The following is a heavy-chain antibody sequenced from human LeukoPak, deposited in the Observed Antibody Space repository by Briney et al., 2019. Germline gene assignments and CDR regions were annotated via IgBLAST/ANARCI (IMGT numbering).Heavy chain of an antibody. J-gene: IGHJ4*02. D-gene: IGHD5-24*01. V-gene: IGHV3-7*01. Sequence: GGSLRVSCAASGFTFSAYWMTWVRQAPGKGLEWVANIKEDGTEKNYVDSVKGRFTISRDNVKKSLYLEMNSLRVEDTAVYYCARGRWSDYWGQGTQVTVSS. CDR2: IKEDGTEK. CDR1: GFTFSAYW. CDR3: ARGRWSDY.